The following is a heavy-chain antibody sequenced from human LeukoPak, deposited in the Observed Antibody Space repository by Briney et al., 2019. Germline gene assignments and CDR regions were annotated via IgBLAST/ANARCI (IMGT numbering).Heavy chain of an antibody. V-gene: IGHV3-30*09. CDR2: ISDDGRNK. Sequence: PGGSLGLSCAASGFSFKSFAMHWVRQAPGKGLEWVAVISDDGRNKYSADSVKGRFAISRDNSKNTLYLQMNSLRPEDTAAYYCARDQWELDYWGQGTLVTVSS. CDR1: GFSFKSFA. CDR3: ARDQWELDY. J-gene: IGHJ4*02. D-gene: IGHD1-26*01.